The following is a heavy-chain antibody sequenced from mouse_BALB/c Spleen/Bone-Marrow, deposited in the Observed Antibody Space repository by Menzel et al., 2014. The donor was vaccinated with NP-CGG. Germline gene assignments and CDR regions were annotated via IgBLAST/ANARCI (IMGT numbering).Heavy chain of an antibody. D-gene: IGHD2-14*01. CDR3: ARPYRYYFDY. CDR2: INSNGGST. Sequence: EVQRVESGGGLVQPGGSLKLSCAASGFTFSSYGMSWVRRTPDKRLELVATINSNGGSTYYPDSVKGRFTISRDNAKNTLYLQMSSLKSEDTAMYYCARPYRYYFDYWGQGTTLTVSS. V-gene: IGHV5-6-3*01. CDR1: GFTFSSYG. J-gene: IGHJ2*01.